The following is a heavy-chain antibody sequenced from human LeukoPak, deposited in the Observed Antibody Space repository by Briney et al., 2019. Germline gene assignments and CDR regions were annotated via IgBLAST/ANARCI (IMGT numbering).Heavy chain of an antibody. J-gene: IGHJ4*02. CDR2: LSHHGDRT. D-gene: IGHD1-26*01. CDR3: ARDSIGSYDF. V-gene: IGHV3-64*01. Sequence: QTGGSLRLSCAASGFSITDYAMQWVRQAPRKGLEYIASLSHHGDRTSYVNPVEGRFTVSRDNSKNIMYLQMGSLRVEDTAVYYCARDSIGSYDFWGQGTLVTVSS. CDR1: GFSITDYA.